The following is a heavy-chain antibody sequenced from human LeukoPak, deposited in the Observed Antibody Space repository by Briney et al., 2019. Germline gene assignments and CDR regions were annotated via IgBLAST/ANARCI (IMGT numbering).Heavy chain of an antibody. CDR1: GGSFSGYY. D-gene: IGHD3-10*01. J-gene: IGHJ6*02. CDR2: INHSGST. V-gene: IGHV4-34*01. CDR3: ARRWGSGNYYGSGSYLYYYYGMDV. Sequence: PSETLSLTCAVYGGSFSGYYWSWIRQPPGKGLEWIGEINHSGSTNYNPSLKSRVTISVDTSKNQFSLKLSSVTAADTAVYYCARRWGSGNYYGSGSYLYYYYGMDVEGQGTTVTVSS.